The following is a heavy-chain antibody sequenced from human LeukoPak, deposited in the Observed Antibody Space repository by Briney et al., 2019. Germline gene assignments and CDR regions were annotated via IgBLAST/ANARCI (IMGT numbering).Heavy chain of an antibody. Sequence: PGGSLRLSCAASGFTFSNYDMHWVRQATGKGLEWVSAIGTAGDTYYQGSVRGRFTMSRENAKNSLYLQMNSLTAGDTAVYYCARGADTHSDYWGQGILVTVSS. V-gene: IGHV3-13*04. J-gene: IGHJ4*02. D-gene: IGHD2-15*01. CDR2: IGTAGDT. CDR1: GFTFSNYD. CDR3: ARGADTHSDY.